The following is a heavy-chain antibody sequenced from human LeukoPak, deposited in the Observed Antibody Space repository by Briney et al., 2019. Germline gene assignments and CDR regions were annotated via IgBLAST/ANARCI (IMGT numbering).Heavy chain of an antibody. Sequence: PSETLSLTCTVSGGSISSYYWSWIRQPPGKGLEWIGYIYYSGSTNYNPSLKSRVTISVDTSKNQFSLKLSSVTAADTAVYYCAREVPLGWTAMPYYYYYYGMDVWGQGTTVTVSS. CDR1: GGSISSYY. D-gene: IGHD5-18*01. CDR2: IYYSGST. J-gene: IGHJ6*02. V-gene: IGHV4-59*01. CDR3: AREVPLGWTAMPYYYYYYGMDV.